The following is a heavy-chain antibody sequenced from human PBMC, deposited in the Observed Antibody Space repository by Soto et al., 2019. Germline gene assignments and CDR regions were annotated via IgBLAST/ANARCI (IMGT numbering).Heavy chain of an antibody. D-gene: IGHD1-26*01. J-gene: IGHJ6*02. V-gene: IGHV1-2*02. Sequence: ASVKVSCKASAYTFTGNYIQWVRQAPGQGLEWVGWVNPDNGGTTSAQKFQGRVSMTRDTSVTTAYMELSRLTSDDTAVYYCARDPRPPSGWLGFWEYGMDVWGQGTTVTVSS. CDR1: AYTFTGNY. CDR2: VNPDNGGT. CDR3: ARDPRPPSGWLGFWEYGMDV.